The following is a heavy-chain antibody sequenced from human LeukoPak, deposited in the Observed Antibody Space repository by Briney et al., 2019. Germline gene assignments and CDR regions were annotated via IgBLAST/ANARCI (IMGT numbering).Heavy chain of an antibody. Sequence: PSETLSLTCTVSGGSISSYYWSWIRQPPGKGLEWLGYIYYSGSTNYNPSLKSRVTISVDTSKNQFSLKLSSVTAADTAVYYCARHGRTIFGASGWFDPWGQGTLVTVSS. CDR3: ARHGRTIFGASGWFDP. CDR1: GGSISSYY. CDR2: IYYSGST. D-gene: IGHD3-3*01. V-gene: IGHV4-59*08. J-gene: IGHJ5*02.